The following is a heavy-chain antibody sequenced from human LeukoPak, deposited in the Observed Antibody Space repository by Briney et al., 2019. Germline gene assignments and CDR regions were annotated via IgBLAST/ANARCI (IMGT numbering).Heavy chain of an antibody. V-gene: IGHV1-18*01. CDR2: ISAYNGNT. CDR3: ATGYSSGWYARSTPFDY. J-gene: IGHJ4*02. CDR1: GYTFTSYG. Sequence: ASVKVSCKASGYTFTSYGIGWVRQAPGQGLEWMGWISAYNGNTNYAQKLQGRVTMTTDTSTSTAYMELRSLRSDDTAVYYCATGYSSGWYARSTPFDYWGQGTLVTVSS. D-gene: IGHD6-19*01.